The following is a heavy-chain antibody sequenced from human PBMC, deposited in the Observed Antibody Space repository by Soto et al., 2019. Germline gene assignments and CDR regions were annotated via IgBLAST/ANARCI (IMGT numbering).Heavy chain of an antibody. CDR1: GGSISSGSYY. D-gene: IGHD3-10*01. Sequence: QVQLQESGPGLVKPSQTLSLTCTVSGGSISSGSYYWSWNRQLPGKGLEWIGYIYYSGSTYYNPSLKSRVTISVDTSKNQFSLKLNSVTVADTAVYYCATRTDYYYGSGSLGGMDVWGQGTTVTVSS. CDR3: ATRTDYYYGSGSLGGMDV. J-gene: IGHJ6*02. V-gene: IGHV4-31*03. CDR2: IYYSGST.